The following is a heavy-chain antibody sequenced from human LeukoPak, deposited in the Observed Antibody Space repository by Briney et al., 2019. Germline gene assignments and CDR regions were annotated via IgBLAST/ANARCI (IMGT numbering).Heavy chain of an antibody. J-gene: IGHJ5*02. CDR1: GFTFSSYW. V-gene: IGHV3-74*01. CDR3: AGELRYFDWSPGDGFGP. Sequence: GGSLRLSCAASGFTFSSYWMHWVRQAPGKGLVWVSRINSDGSSTSYADSVKGRFTISRDNAKNTLYLQMNSLRAEDTAVYYCAGELRYFDWSPGDGFGPWGQGTLVTVSS. D-gene: IGHD3-9*01. CDR2: INSDGSST.